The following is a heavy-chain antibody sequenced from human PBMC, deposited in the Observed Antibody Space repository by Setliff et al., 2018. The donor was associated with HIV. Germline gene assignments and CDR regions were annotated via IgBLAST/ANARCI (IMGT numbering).Heavy chain of an antibody. J-gene: IGHJ5*02. V-gene: IGHV4-34*01. CDR2: IYQSGRT. CDR1: GGSFSGYY. Sequence: KASETLSLTCAVYGGSFSGYYWNWIRQQPGKGLEWIGSIYQSGRTYYNPSLKSRVTISVDTSKNQFSLKLSSVTAADTAVYYCARESRSMHVAPWGQGTLVTAPQ. D-gene: IGHD5-12*01. CDR3: ARESRSMHVAP.